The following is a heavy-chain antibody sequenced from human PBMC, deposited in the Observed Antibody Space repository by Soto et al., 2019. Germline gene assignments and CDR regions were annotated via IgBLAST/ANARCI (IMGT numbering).Heavy chain of an antibody. D-gene: IGHD2-2*01. CDR2: IYYSGST. V-gene: IGHV4-59*01. Sequence: PSETLSLTCTVSGGSISSYYWSWIRQPPGKGLEWIGYIYYSGSTNYNPSLKSRVTISVDTSKNQFSLKLSSVTAADTAVYYCAREXLEYCGSTSCFGWAFDIWGQGTMVTVSS. CDR1: GGSISSYY. CDR3: AREXLEYCGSTSCFGWAFDI. J-gene: IGHJ3*02.